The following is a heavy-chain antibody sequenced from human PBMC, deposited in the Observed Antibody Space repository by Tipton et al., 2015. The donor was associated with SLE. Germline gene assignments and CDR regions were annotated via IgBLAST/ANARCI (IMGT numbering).Heavy chain of an antibody. Sequence: TLSLTCTVSGGSISSSSYYWGWIRQPPGKGLEWIGSIYYSGSTYYNPSLKSRVTISVDTSKNQFSLKLSSVTAADTAVYYCARYDYGDPLGAYDIWGQGTMVTVSS. CDR1: GGSISSSSYY. J-gene: IGHJ3*02. D-gene: IGHD4-17*01. CDR2: IYYSGST. CDR3: ARYDYGDPLGAYDI. V-gene: IGHV4-39*01.